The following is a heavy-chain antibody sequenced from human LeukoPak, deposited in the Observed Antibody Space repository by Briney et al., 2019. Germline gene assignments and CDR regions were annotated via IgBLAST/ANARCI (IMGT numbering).Heavy chain of an antibody. V-gene: IGHV3-30*18. D-gene: IGHD3-3*01. CDR1: GFTFSSYG. CDR3: AKSRSDVVDY. CDR2: ISYDGSNK. J-gene: IGHJ4*02. Sequence: PGGSLRLSCAASGFTFSSYGVHWVRQAPGKGLEWVAVISYDGSNKYYADSVKGRFTISRDNSKNTLYLQMNSLRAEDTAVYYCAKSRSDVVDYWGQGTLVTVSS.